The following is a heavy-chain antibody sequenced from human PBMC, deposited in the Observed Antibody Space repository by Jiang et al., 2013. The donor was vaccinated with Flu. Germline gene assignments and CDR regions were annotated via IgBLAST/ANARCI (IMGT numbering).Heavy chain of an antibody. CDR3: ARGNLFHSAWEFDY. CDR2: IWHDGSKQ. Sequence: VQLLESGEGVVQPGRSLRLSCTASGFIFSSYGMHWVRQAPGKGLEWVAAIWHDGSKQYYTDSVRGRFTISRDNSKNTLYLEMNSLRAEDTALYYCARGNLFHSAWEFDYWGQGALVTVSS. D-gene: IGHD6-19*01. V-gene: IGHV3-33*01. J-gene: IGHJ4*02. CDR1: GFIFSSYG.